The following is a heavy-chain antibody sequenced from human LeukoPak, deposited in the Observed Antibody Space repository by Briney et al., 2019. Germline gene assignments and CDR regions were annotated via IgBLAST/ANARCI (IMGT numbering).Heavy chain of an antibody. Sequence: PGGSLRLSCAASGFTFSSYEMNWVRQAPGKGLEWVSYISSSGSTIYYADSVKGRFTISRDNSKNTLYLQMNSLRAENTAVYYCAKDGRGGVPRAFDIWGQGTMVTVSS. J-gene: IGHJ3*02. V-gene: IGHV3-48*03. CDR1: GFTFSSYE. CDR2: ISSSGSTI. CDR3: AKDGRGGVPRAFDI. D-gene: IGHD2-15*01.